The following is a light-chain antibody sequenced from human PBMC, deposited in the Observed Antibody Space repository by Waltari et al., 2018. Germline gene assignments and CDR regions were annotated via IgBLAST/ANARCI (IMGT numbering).Light chain of an antibody. V-gene: IGKV3-15*01. J-gene: IGKJ1*01. CDR3: QQYNNWPWT. Sequence: LVMTQSQAPLSVSPGKRPPPSCRASQSFISNLAWYQQKPGQAPRLLIYGASTRATGIPARFRGSGSGTEFTLTISSMQSEDFAVYYCQQYNNWPWTFGQGTKVEIK. CDR2: GAS. CDR1: QSFISN.